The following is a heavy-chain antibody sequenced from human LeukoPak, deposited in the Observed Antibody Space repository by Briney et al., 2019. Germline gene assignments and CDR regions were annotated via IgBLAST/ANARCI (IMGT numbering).Heavy chain of an antibody. CDR2: ITSSGGIT. Sequence: GGSLRLSCAASGFTFNIYVMSWVRQAPGKGLEWLSFITSSGGITSYADSVKGRFTISRDNSKNTVYLQMNSLRAEDTAVYYRAKDLRYNTSSDGYFDYWGQGAQVTVSS. D-gene: IGHD1-14*01. V-gene: IGHV3-23*01. CDR3: AKDLRYNTSSDGYFDY. J-gene: IGHJ4*02. CDR1: GFTFNIYV.